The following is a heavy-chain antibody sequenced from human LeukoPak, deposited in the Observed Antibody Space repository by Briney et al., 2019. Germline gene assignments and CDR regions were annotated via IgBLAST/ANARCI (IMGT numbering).Heavy chain of an antibody. D-gene: IGHD3-3*02. CDR3: ARDSTGYWYFDL. J-gene: IGHJ2*01. V-gene: IGHV3-48*01. CDR2: ISSSSNTI. Sequence: PGGSLRLSCAASGFTFSDYIMNWVRQAPGKGLEWVSYISSSSNTIYYADSVKGRFTISRDNSKNTLYLQMNSLRAEDTAVYYCARDSTGYWYFDLWGRGTLVSVSS. CDR1: GFTFSDYI.